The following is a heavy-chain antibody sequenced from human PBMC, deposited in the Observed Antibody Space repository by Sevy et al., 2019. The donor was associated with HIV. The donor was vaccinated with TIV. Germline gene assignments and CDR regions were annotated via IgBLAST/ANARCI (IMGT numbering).Heavy chain of an antibody. V-gene: IGHV1-18*04. D-gene: IGHD3-22*01. J-gene: IGHJ4*02. Sequence: VSVKVSCKASGYTFTNYYLHWVRQAPGQGLEWMGWISGYNGNTKYAQKFQDRVIMTTDTATSTAYMELRSLRSDDTAVYYCVRDESFSLIVVDPDYWGQGTLVTVSS. CDR3: VRDESFSLIVVDPDY. CDR2: ISGYNGNT. CDR1: GYTFTNYY.